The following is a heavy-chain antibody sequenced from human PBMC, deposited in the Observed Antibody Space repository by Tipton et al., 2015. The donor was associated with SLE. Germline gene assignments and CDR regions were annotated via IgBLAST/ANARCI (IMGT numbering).Heavy chain of an antibody. CDR1: GFIFTDYG. V-gene: IGHV3-23*03. CDR3: AKEMFDFWFAP. D-gene: IGHD3-10*02. CDR2: MNSGGTT. J-gene: IGHJ5*02. Sequence: SLRLSCAASGFIFTDYGMTWARQTPGKGLEWVALMNSGGTTYYADSVKGRFTISRDASKNTLYLQMNSLRPEDTAIYFCAKEMFDFWFAPWGRGTLVTVSS.